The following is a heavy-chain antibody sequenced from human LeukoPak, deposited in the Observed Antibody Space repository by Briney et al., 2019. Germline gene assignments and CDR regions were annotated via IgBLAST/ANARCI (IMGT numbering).Heavy chain of an antibody. J-gene: IGHJ4*02. CDR3: ARDKPYGDSSDY. V-gene: IGHV3-30-3*01. Sequence: PGGSLRLSCAASGFTFSSYAMHWVRQAPGKGLEWVAVISYDGSNKYYADSVKGRFTISRDNSKNTLYVQMNSLRAEDTAIYYCARDKPYGDSSDYWGQGTLVTVSS. D-gene: IGHD4-17*01. CDR1: GFTFSSYA. CDR2: ISYDGSNK.